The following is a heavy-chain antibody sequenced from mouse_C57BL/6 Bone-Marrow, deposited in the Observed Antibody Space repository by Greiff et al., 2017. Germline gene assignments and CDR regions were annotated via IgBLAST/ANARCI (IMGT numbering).Heavy chain of an antibody. J-gene: IGHJ4*01. V-gene: IGHV5-17*01. CDR2: ISSGSSTI. Sequence: EVQLVESGGGLVKPGGSLKLSCAASGFTFSDYGMHWVRQAPEKGLEWVAYISSGSSTIYYADTVKGRFTISRDNAKNTLFLQMTSLRSEDTAMXYCARNYYGSFYAMDYWGQGTSVTVSS. D-gene: IGHD1-1*01. CDR3: ARNYYGSFYAMDY. CDR1: GFTFSDYG.